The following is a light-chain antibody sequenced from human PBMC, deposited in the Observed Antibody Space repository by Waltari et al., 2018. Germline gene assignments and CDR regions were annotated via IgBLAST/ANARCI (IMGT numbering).Light chain of an antibody. Sequence: DIVMTQSPDSLAVSLGERATIHCNSSQSVLYSSNNKNYLAWYHQKPGQPPKLLIYWASTRESGVPDRFSGSGSGTDFTLTISSLQAEDVAVYFCQQYYTTPGYTFGQGTKLEIK. CDR1: QSVLYSSNNKNY. CDR2: WAS. CDR3: QQYYTTPGYT. J-gene: IGKJ2*01. V-gene: IGKV4-1*01.